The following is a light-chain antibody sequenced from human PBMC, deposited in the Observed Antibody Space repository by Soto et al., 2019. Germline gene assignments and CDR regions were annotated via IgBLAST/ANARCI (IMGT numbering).Light chain of an antibody. CDR1: SSNIGNNY. CDR2: ENN. CDR3: GAGDSNMRAFV. J-gene: IGLJ1*01. V-gene: IGLV1-51*02. Sequence: QSVLTQPPSVSAAPGQKVTISCSGSSSNIGNNYVSWYQQLPGTAPKLLIYENNKRPSGIPDRFSGSKSGTSATLGITGLQTGDEADYYCGAGDSNMRAFVLGTGTKVTVL.